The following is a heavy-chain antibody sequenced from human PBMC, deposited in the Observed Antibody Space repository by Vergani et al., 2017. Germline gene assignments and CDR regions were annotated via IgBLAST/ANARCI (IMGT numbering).Heavy chain of an antibody. CDR2: IIPIFGTA. J-gene: IGHJ1*01. CDR1: GGTFSSYA. D-gene: IGHD2-15*01. V-gene: IGHV1-69*12. Sequence: QVQLVQSGAEVKKPGSSVKVSCKASGGTFSSYAISGVRQAPGQGLEWMGGIIPIFGTANYAQKFQGRVTITAHESTSTDYMELSSLRSEDTAVYYCAIGAVGYSSGGSGYSIHGAGIFAYWGQGSLVTVSS. CDR3: AIGAVGYSSGGSGYSIHGAGIFAY.